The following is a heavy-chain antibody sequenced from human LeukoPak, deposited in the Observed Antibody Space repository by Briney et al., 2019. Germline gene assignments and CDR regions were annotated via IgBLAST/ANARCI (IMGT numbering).Heavy chain of an antibody. D-gene: IGHD2-2*01. V-gene: IGHV3-21*01. J-gene: IGHJ6*02. Sequence: GRSLRLSCAASGFTFSSYSMIWVRQAPGKGLEWVSSISSSSSYIYYADSVKGRFTISRDNAKNSLYLQMNSLRAEDTAVYYCARRKVVPAANVRYYYYGMDVWGQGTTVTVSS. CDR1: GFTFSSYS. CDR2: ISSSSSYI. CDR3: ARRKVVPAANVRYYYYGMDV.